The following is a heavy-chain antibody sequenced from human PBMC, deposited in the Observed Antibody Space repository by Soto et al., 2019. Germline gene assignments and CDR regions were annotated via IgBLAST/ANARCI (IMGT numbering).Heavy chain of an antibody. V-gene: IGHV4-31*03. J-gene: IGHJ3*02. CDR3: ATAYRDYDAFDI. D-gene: IGHD4-17*01. Sequence: SETLSLTCTVSGGSISRGGYYWSWIRQHPGKGLEWIGYIYYSGSTYYNPSLKSRVTISVDTSKNQFSLKLSSVTAADTAVYYCATAYRDYDAFDIWGQGTMVTVS. CDR2: IYYSGST. CDR1: GGSISRGGYY.